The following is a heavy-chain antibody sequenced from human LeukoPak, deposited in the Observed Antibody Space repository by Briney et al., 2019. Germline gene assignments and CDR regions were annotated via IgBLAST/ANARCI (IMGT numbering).Heavy chain of an antibody. CDR1: GGSISSYY. Sequence: SETLSLTCTVSGGSISSYYWSWIRQPPGKGLEWIGYISYSGSTNYNPPLKSRVTISLGTSKNQFSLKLSSVTAADTAVYYCATKGSGSYHDYWGQGTLVTVSS. CDR2: ISYSGST. J-gene: IGHJ4*02. V-gene: IGHV4-59*12. CDR3: ATKGSGSYHDY. D-gene: IGHD3-10*01.